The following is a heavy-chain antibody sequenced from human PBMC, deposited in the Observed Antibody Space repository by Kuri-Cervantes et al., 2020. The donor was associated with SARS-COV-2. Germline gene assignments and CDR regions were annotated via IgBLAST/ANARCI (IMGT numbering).Heavy chain of an antibody. J-gene: IGHJ6*02. D-gene: IGHD6-13*01. V-gene: IGHV1-3*01. CDR3: ARDEGIAAAGPNYYYYGMDV. Sequence: ASVKVSCKASGYTFTSYAMHWVRQAPGQRLEWMGWINAGNGNTKYSQKFQGRVTITADKSTSTAYMELSSLRSEDTAVYYCARDEGIAAAGPNYYYYGMDVWGQGTTVTVSS. CDR1: GYTFTSYA. CDR2: INAGNGNT.